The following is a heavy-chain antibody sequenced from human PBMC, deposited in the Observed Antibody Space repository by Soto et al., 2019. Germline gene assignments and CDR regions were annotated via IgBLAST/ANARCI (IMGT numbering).Heavy chain of an antibody. CDR2: IIPIFGTA. CDR3: ASTGIVGATSGYYNGMDV. D-gene: IGHD1-26*01. Sequence: SVKVSCKASGGTFSSYAISWVRQAPGQGLEWMGGIIPIFGTANYAQKFQGRVTITADESTSTAYMELSSLRSEDTAVYYCASTGIVGATSGYYNGMDVWGQGTTVTGSS. J-gene: IGHJ6*02. V-gene: IGHV1-69*13. CDR1: GGTFSSYA.